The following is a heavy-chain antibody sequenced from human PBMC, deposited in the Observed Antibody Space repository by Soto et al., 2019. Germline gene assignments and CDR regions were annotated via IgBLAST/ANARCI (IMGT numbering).Heavy chain of an antibody. CDR1: GESFSGYF. CDR2: INHSGST. J-gene: IGHJ6*02. V-gene: IGHV4-34*01. Sequence: QVQLQQWGAGLLKPSETLSLTCAVYGESFSGYFWTWIRQPPGKGLEWIGEINHSGSTNYNPSLKSRVTISVDTSKNQCSLKLSSVTAADTAVYYCARGSSHYYYGMDVWGQGTTVTVSS. CDR3: ARGSSHYYYGMDV.